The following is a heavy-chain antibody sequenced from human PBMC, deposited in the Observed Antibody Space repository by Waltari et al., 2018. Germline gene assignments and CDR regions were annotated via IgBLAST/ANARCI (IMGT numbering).Heavy chain of an antibody. Sequence: QVQLQESGPGLVKPSETLSLTCTVSGGSISSYYWNWIRQTPGKGLEWIGYIYYSGSTNYNPSLKSRVTISVDTSKNQFSLKLSSVTAADTAVYYCARSPITMVRGVIPHFDYWGQGTLVTVSS. CDR3: ARSPITMVRGVIPHFDY. V-gene: IGHV4-59*01. CDR2: IYYSGST. CDR1: GGSISSYY. D-gene: IGHD3-10*01. J-gene: IGHJ4*02.